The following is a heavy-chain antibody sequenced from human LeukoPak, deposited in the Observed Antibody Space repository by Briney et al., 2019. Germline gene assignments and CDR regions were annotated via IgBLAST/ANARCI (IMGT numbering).Heavy chain of an antibody. CDR2: IYHSGST. CDR1: GGYISSGGYS. CDR3: ASNDYGDYGMGG. Sequence: SQTLSLTCAVSGGYISSGGYSWSWIRQPPGKGLEWIGYIYHSGSTYYNPSLKSRVTISVDRSKNQFSLKLSSVTAADTAVYYCASNDYGDYGMGGWGQGTLVTVSS. D-gene: IGHD4-17*01. J-gene: IGHJ4*02. V-gene: IGHV4-30-2*01.